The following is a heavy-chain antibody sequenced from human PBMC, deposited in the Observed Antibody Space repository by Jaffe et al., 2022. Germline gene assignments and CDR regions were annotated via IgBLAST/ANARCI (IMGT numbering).Heavy chain of an antibody. D-gene: IGHD3-10*01. CDR1: GGSFSGYY. CDR3: ARGIFDGSGSYYSYYYYYMDV. Sequence: QVQLQQWGAGLLKPSETLSLTCAVYGGSFSGYYWSWIRQPPGKGLEWIGEINHSGSTNYNPSLKSRVTISVDTSKNQFSLKLSSVTAADTAVYYCARGIFDGSGSYYSYYYYYMDVWGKGTTVTVSS. J-gene: IGHJ6*03. CDR2: INHSGST. V-gene: IGHV4-34*01.